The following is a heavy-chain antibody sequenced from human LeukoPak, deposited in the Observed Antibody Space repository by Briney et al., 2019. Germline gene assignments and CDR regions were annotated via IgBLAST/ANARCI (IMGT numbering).Heavy chain of an antibody. D-gene: IGHD3-10*01. V-gene: IGHV4-59*08. Sequence: SETLSLTCTVSGGSISSYYWSWIRQPPGKGLEWIGYIYYSGSTNYNPSLKSRVTISVDTSKNQFSLKLSFVTAADTALYYCARVPRGYGSVNAFDYWGQGTLVTVSS. CDR3: ARVPRGYGSVNAFDY. CDR1: GGSISSYY. J-gene: IGHJ4*02. CDR2: IYYSGST.